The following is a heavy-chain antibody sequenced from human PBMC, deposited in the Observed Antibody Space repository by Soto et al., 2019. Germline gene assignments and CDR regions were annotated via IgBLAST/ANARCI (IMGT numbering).Heavy chain of an antibody. CDR1: GLPISNAW. CDR2: IKTKGEGGPT. D-gene: IGHD2-15*01. J-gene: IGHJ6*02. Sequence: EVQLVESGGGFIQPGGSLRLSCAASGLPISNAWMNWVRQAPGKGLEWVGRIKTKGEGGPTDYAAAVKGRYTVSRDDSXXXXXXXXNXLKTEDTAVYYCTTGSVEGVWGQGTTVTVSS. CDR3: TTGSVEGV. V-gene: IGHV3-15*07.